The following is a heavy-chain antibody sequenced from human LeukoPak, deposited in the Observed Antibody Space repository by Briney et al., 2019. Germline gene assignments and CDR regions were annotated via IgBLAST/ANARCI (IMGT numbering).Heavy chain of an antibody. CDR2: INWNGGGT. CDR1: GFTFKDYG. V-gene: IGHV3-9*01. J-gene: IGHJ6*02. D-gene: IGHD1-26*01. CDR3: AKHMRATNTYSFFGLDV. Sequence: PGGSLRLSCAATGFTFKDYGMHWVRQPPGKGLEWVSSINWNGGGTDYADPVKGRFTISRDNAKNSLYLQLSSLRPEDTALYYCAKHMRATNTYSFFGLDVWGQGTTVTVSS.